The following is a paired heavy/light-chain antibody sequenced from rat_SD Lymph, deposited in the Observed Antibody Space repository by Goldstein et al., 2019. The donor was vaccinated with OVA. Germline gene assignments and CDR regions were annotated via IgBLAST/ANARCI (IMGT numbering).Light chain of an antibody. V-gene: IGKV9S1*01. J-gene: IGKJ5*01. CDR1: QSLLHSDGKHY. CDR3: LQTLKSPLT. Sequence: QITLTQQAESLWISPGEKVSITCRASQSLLHSDGKHYLSWYQQRPGQTTRALIYHASVRADGVPTRFIGSGSGTEFTLSIEHVQPEDFAIYYCLQTLKSPLTFGSGTKLEIK. CDR2: HAS.
Heavy chain of an antibody. CDR2: MWSDGHT. J-gene: IGHJ2*01. CDR3: ARNSYYGFSDYFEH. CDR1: GFSLGSNS. D-gene: IGHD1-7*01. Sequence: QVQLKESGPGLVQPSQTLSVTCTVSGFSLGSNSIHWVRQHSGKSLEWMGRMWSDGHTSYNSAFTSRLSISRDTSTSQVFLKMRSLQTEDTGTYYCARNSYYGFSDYFEHWGQGLMVTVSS. V-gene: IGHV2S18*01.